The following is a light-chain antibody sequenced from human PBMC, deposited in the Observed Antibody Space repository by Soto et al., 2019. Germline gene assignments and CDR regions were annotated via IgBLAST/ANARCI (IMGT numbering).Light chain of an antibody. CDR3: QQYYSYPEIT. Sequence: AIRMTQSPSSLSASTGDRVTITCRASQGISSYLAWYQQKPGKAPKLLIYAASTLQSGVPSRFSGSGSGTDFTLTISGQQAEDFATYYCQQYYSYPEITFGQGTRLESK. V-gene: IGKV1-8*01. CDR2: AAS. CDR1: QGISSY. J-gene: IGKJ5*01.